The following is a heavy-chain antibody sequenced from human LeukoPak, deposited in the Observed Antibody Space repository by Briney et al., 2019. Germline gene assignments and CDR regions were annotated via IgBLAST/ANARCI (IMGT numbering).Heavy chain of an antibody. J-gene: IGHJ4*02. CDR2: IYTSGST. CDR1: GGSISSYY. Sequence: PSETLSLTCTVSGGSISSYYWSWIRQPAGKGLEWIGRIYTSGSTNYNPPLKSRVTMSVDTSKNQFSLKLSSVTAADTAVYYCASVSRLRHFDYWGQGTLVTVSS. V-gene: IGHV4-4*07. D-gene: IGHD3-16*01. CDR3: ASVSRLRHFDY.